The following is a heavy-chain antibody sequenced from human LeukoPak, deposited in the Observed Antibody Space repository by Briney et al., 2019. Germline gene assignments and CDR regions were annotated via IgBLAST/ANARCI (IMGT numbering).Heavy chain of an antibody. V-gene: IGHV4-59*08. Sequence: KPSETLSLTRTVSGGSISSYYWSWIRQSPGKGLEWIGYVYYSGTTNYNPSLKSRVTISVDTSKNQFPLKLSSVTAADTAVYYCARHKDYYGSGSYYMGYYFDYWGQGTLVTVSS. J-gene: IGHJ4*02. D-gene: IGHD3-10*01. CDR2: VYYSGTT. CDR1: GGSISSYY. CDR3: ARHKDYYGSGSYYMGYYFDY.